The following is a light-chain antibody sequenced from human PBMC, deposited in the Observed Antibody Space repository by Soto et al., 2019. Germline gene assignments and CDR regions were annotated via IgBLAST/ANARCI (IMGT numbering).Light chain of an antibody. Sequence: QTVVTQEPSLTVSPGGTVTLTCASSTGSVTSGYFPNWFQQKPGQAPMSLIYDTKHRHSWTPARFSGSLLGGKAALTLSDVQPEDEADYFCLLYFGGDQLGVFGGGTKLTVL. V-gene: IGLV7-43*01. CDR3: LLYFGGDQLGV. CDR1: TGSVTSGYF. J-gene: IGLJ2*01. CDR2: DTK.